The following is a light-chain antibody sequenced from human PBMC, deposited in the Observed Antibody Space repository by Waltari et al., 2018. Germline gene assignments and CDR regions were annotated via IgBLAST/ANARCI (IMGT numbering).Light chain of an antibody. V-gene: IGKV1-27*01. J-gene: IGKJ1*01. Sequence: QMTQSPSSLSASVGDRVTITCRASQGIDNFLAWYQQKPGKAPRLLIYGAFTLPSWTPSRFSVSRSGTDFTLTLSSLQPNDVATYYCQRYDSVPRTFGQGTKVEI. CDR2: GAF. CDR3: QRYDSVPRT. CDR1: QGIDNF.